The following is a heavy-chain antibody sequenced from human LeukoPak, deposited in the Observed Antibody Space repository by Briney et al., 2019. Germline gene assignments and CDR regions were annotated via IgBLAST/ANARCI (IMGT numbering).Heavy chain of an antibody. J-gene: IGHJ2*01. Sequence: PGGSLRLSCEVSGLTSSDHPMNWVRQAPGKGLEWVSYISGGTRLVIYYAESVKGRFTTSRDHAKKTVYLQMNDVRDEDTAVYFCAREGTVRYFDLWGRGTLVTVSS. D-gene: IGHD4-17*01. CDR1: GLTSSDHP. CDR2: ISGGTRLVI. V-gene: IGHV3-48*02. CDR3: AREGTVRYFDL.